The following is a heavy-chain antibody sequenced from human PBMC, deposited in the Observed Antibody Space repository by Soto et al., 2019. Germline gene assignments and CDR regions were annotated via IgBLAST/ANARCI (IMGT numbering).Heavy chain of an antibody. CDR2: IYWDDDK. CDR1: GFSLSTSGVG. D-gene: IGHD3-9*01. V-gene: IGHV2-5*02. Sequence: QITLKESGPTLVKPTQTLTLTCTFSGFSLSTSGVGVGWIRQPPGKALEWLALIYWDDDKRYSPSLKSRLTLPKDPPKNPVVPKMTNMAPGDTATYYCAHSSGIDRFLDYWGQGTLVTVSS. J-gene: IGHJ4*02. CDR3: AHSSGIDRFLDY.